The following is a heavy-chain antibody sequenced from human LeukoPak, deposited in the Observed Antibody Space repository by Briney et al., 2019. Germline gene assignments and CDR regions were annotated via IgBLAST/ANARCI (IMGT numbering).Heavy chain of an antibody. CDR2: IKGDGSRK. CDR1: GFTFSSYW. J-gene: IGHJ3*02. Sequence: GGSLRLSCAASGFTFSSYWMTWVRQAPGQGLEWVANIKGDGSRKNHVDSVEGRFTISRDNAKNSLYLQMNSLRAEDTAVYYCARDSNPGDSGGYYDAFDIWGQGTKVTVSS. CDR3: ARDSNPGDSGGYYDAFDI. D-gene: IGHD3-22*01. V-gene: IGHV3-7*03.